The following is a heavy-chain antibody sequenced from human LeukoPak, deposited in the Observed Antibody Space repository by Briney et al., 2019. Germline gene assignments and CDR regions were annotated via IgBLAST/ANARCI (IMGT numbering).Heavy chain of an antibody. D-gene: IGHD1-1*01. V-gene: IGHV1-2*02. J-gene: IGHJ4*02. Sequence: ASVKVSCKASGYTFPTYYMHWVRQAPGQGLEWMGWINPKSGGTNYAQKFQGRVTMTRDTSIRTAFMELSRLRSDDTAVYYCARDGQGTGKTFDYWGQGTLVTVSS. CDR1: GYTFPTYY. CDR3: ARDGQGTGKTFDY. CDR2: INPKSGGT.